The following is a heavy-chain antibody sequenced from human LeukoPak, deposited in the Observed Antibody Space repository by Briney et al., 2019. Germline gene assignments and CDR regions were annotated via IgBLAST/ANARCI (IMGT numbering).Heavy chain of an antibody. V-gene: IGHV4-34*01. D-gene: IGHD2-2*01. CDR1: GGSFSGYY. Sequence: SETLSLTCAVYGGSFSGYYWSWIRQPPGKGLEWIGEINHSGSTNYNPSLKSRATISVDTSKNQFSLKLSSVTAADTAVYYCARGRYCSSTSCLKWFDPWGQGTLVTVSS. CDR3: ARGRYCSSTSCLKWFDP. J-gene: IGHJ5*02. CDR2: INHSGST.